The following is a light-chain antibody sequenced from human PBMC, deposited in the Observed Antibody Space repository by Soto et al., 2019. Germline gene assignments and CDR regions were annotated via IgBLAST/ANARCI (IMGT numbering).Light chain of an antibody. CDR1: QSISTY. Sequence: IQMTQSPSSLSASIGDRVTITCRPSQSISTYLHWYQQKPGEAPKLLISGASTLQSGVPSRFSGSGSGTECTLTITTLQREDFATYYCQQSYSTLYTFGQGTKLEIK. CDR2: GAS. J-gene: IGKJ2*01. V-gene: IGKV1-39*01. CDR3: QQSYSTLYT.